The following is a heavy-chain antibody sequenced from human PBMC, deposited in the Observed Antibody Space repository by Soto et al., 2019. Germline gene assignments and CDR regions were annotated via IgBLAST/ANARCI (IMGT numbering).Heavy chain of an antibody. CDR3: AYYSYYFDY. CDR1: GGSVSSGSYY. CDR2: IYYSGST. D-gene: IGHD3-10*01. J-gene: IGHJ4*02. V-gene: IGHV4-61*01. Sequence: PSETLSLTCTVSGGSVSSGSYYWSWIRQPPGKGLEWIGYIYYSGSTNYNPSLKSRATISVDTSKNQFSLKLSSVTAADTAVYYCAYYSYYFDYWGQGTLVTVSS.